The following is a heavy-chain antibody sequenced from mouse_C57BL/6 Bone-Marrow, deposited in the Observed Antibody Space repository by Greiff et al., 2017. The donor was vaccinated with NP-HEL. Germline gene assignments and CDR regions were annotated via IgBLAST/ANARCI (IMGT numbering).Heavy chain of an antibody. V-gene: IGHV14-4*01. CDR3: TTYYSNWAY. J-gene: IGHJ2*01. D-gene: IGHD2-5*01. CDR2: IDPENGDT. Sequence: VQLQQSGAELVRPGASVKLSCTASGFNIKDDYMHWVKQRPEQGLEWIGWIDPENGDTEYASKFQGKATITADTSSNTAYLQLSSLTSEDTAVYYCTTYYSNWAYWGQGTTLTVSS. CDR1: GFNIKDDY.